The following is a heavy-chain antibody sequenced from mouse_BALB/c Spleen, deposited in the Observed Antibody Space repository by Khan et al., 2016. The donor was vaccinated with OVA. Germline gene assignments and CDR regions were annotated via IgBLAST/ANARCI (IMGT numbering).Heavy chain of an antibody. D-gene: IGHD1-1*01. CDR1: GYSFTGYF. CDR3: TRIYRSDFDY. V-gene: IGHV1-20*02. Sequence: VQLKESGPELVRPGASVKISCKASGYSFTGYFMNWVMQSHGKSLEWIGRINPHIGETFYNQRFKDKATLTVDESSSTAHMELRSLASEDSEVYYCTRIYRSDFDYWGQGTTLTVSS. CDR2: INPHIGET. J-gene: IGHJ2*01.